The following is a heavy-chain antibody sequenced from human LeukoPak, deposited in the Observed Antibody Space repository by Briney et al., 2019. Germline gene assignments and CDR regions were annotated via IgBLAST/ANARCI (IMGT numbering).Heavy chain of an antibody. CDR2: IKQDGSEK. J-gene: IGHJ6*02. D-gene: IGHD4-17*01. CDR1: GFTFSSYW. Sequence: PGGSLRLSCAASGFTFSSYWMSWVRQAPGKGLEWVANIKQDGSEKYYVDSVKGRFTISRDNAKNSLYLQMNSLRAEDTAEYYCARDTTVTDHVYYGMDVWGQGTTVTVSS. CDR3: ARDTTVTDHVYYGMDV. V-gene: IGHV3-7*01.